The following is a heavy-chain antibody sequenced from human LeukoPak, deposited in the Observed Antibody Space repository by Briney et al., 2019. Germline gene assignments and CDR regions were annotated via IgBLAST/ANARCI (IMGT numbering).Heavy chain of an antibody. Sequence: RSLRLSCTAPGFTFGDYLMSWVRQAPGKGLEWIGVSSGGTTEYAAAVKGRFTISSNDSPSIAYLQMNSLATEDTAVYYCSRGSGWLSVYWGQGTLVTVS. D-gene: IGHD6-19*01. V-gene: IGHV3-49*04. CDR1: GFTFGDYL. J-gene: IGHJ4*02. CDR3: SRGSGWLSVY. CDR2: SSGGTT.